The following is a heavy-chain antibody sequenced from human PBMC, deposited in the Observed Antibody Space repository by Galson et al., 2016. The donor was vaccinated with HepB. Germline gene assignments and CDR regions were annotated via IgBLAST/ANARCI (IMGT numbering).Heavy chain of an antibody. CDR2: IKQDGSEK. J-gene: IGHJ3*02. CDR1: GFSFRNSW. D-gene: IGHD3-22*01. V-gene: IGHV3-7*01. Sequence: SLRLSCAAFGFSFRNSWMSWVRQAPGRGLEWVAKIKQDGSEKYYVDSVKGRFTISRDNARNSLYLQMNSLRAEDTAVYYCVRDIYHYESSGPGAFDIWGRGTMCTVSS. CDR3: VRDIYHYESSGPGAFDI.